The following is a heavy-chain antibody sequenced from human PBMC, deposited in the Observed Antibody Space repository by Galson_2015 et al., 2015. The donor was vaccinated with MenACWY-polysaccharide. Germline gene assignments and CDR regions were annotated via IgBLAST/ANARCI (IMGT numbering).Heavy chain of an antibody. D-gene: IGHD3-16*01. CDR2: INNDGTSK. Sequence: SLRLSCAASGFTFSSDWMHWVRQAPGKGLVWISRINNDGTSKTYADSVKGRFTISRDNAKNTLYLQMNSLRAEDTAVYYCARDPLWDRTVGFDYWGQGTLVTVSS. CDR3: ARDPLWDRTVGFDY. V-gene: IGHV3-74*01. J-gene: IGHJ4*02. CDR1: GFTFSSDW.